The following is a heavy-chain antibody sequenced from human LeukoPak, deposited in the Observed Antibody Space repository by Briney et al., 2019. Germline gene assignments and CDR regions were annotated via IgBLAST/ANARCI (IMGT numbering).Heavy chain of an antibody. CDR2: IIPIFGTA. V-gene: IGHV1-69*05. D-gene: IGHD2/OR15-2a*01. J-gene: IGHJ6*03. CDR1: GGTFSSYA. Sequence: GASVKVSCKASGGTFSSYAISWVRQAPGQGLEWMGRIIPIFGTANYAQKFQGRVTNTTDESTSTAYMELSSLRSEDTAVYYCARDTIIRGYTDVWGKGTTVTVSS. CDR3: ARDTIIRGYTDV.